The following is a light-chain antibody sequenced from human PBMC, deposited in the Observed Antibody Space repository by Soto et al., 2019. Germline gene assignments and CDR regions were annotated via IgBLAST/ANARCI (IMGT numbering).Light chain of an antibody. V-gene: IGKV1-9*01. CDR2: AAS. Sequence: IQLTQSPSSLSASVGDRVTITCLASQGISSYLAWYQQKPGKAPKLLIYAASTLQSGVPSRFSGSGSGTDFTLTITNLQPEDFATYSCQQSYNSPQTFGQGTKVDIK. CDR1: QGISSY. CDR3: QQSYNSPQT. J-gene: IGKJ1*01.